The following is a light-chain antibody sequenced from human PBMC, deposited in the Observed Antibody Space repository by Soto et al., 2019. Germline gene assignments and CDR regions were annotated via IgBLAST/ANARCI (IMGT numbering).Light chain of an antibody. CDR2: DAF. CDR1: QNVRTY. V-gene: IGKV3-11*01. CDR3: QQRNNWPPT. J-gene: IGKJ4*01. Sequence: EIVLTQSPVTLSLSPGEGATLSCRASQNVRTYLAWYQQKPGQAPRLLIYDAFKRAEGIPASFSGSGSGTDFTLTISSLEPEDFALYLLQQRNNWPPTVGGGTKVEIK.